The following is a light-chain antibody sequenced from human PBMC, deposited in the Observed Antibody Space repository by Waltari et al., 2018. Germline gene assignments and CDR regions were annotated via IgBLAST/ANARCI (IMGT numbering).Light chain of an antibody. Sequence: SYELTQPPSVSVSPGQTASITCSGDKLGGKYASWYQLRAGQSPILVISQHNQRPSGIPERFSGSYSRDTATLTISGTQTMDEAEYYCQAWDSNTVVFGGGTKLSVL. CDR1: KLGGKY. CDR2: QHN. V-gene: IGLV3-1*01. CDR3: QAWDSNTVV. J-gene: IGLJ2*01.